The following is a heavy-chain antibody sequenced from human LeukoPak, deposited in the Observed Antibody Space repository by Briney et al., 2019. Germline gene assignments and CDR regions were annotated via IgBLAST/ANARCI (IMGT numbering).Heavy chain of an antibody. CDR2: ISAYNGNT. CDR1: GYTFTSYG. CDR3: ARDPPYCSSTSCYYYYYYMDV. D-gene: IGHD2-2*01. V-gene: IGHV1-18*01. J-gene: IGHJ6*03. Sequence: GASVKVSCKASGYTFTSYGISWVRQAPGQGLEWMGWISAYNGNTNYAQKLQGRVTMTTDTSTSTAYMELRSLRSDDTAVYYCARDPPYCSSTSCYYYYYYMDVWGKGTTVTISS.